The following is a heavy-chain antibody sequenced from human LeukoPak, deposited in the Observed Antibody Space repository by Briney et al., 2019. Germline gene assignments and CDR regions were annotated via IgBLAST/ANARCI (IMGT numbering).Heavy chain of an antibody. CDR3: ALGTYSYYFDY. D-gene: IGHD3-10*01. Sequence: GWVRQPPGRGGEWMTTIYPGDSDTRYSPSFQGQVTISVDNSISTAYLQWSSLEASDSAMYYCALGTYSYYFDYWGRGTLVTVSS. V-gene: IGHV5-51*01. CDR2: IYPGDSDT. J-gene: IGHJ4*02.